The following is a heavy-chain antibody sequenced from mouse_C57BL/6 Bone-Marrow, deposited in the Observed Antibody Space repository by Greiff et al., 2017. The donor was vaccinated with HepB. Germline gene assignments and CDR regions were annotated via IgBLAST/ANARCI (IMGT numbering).Heavy chain of an antibody. D-gene: IGHD3-2*02. CDR1: GFTFSSYT. CDR2: ISGGGGNT. Sequence: EVKLVESGGGLVKPGGSLKLSCAASGFTFSSYTMSWVRQTPEKRLEWVATISGGGGNTYYPDSVKGRFTISRDKAKNTLYLQMSSLRSEDTALYYCARHIDSSGFFAYWGQGTLVTVSA. J-gene: IGHJ3*01. V-gene: IGHV5-9*01. CDR3: ARHIDSSGFFAY.